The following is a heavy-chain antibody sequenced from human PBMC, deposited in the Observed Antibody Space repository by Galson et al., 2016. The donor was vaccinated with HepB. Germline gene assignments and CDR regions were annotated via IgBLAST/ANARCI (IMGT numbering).Heavy chain of an antibody. CDR3: ARVGAGSDGRNYQGYYYYGMDV. CDR2: IIPIYGTT. CDR1: GDTFSRYV. D-gene: IGHD2-15*01. Sequence: SVKVSCKASGDTFSRYVISWVRQAPGLGLEWMGLIIPIYGTTQYAQKFQGRVRITADEHTRTLYMELSSLRSEDTAVYYCARVGAGSDGRNYQGYYYYGMDVWGQGTTVTVSS. V-gene: IGHV1-69*13. J-gene: IGHJ6*02.